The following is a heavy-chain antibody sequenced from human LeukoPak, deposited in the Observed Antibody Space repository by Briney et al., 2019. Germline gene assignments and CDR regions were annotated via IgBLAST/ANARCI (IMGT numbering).Heavy chain of an antibody. Sequence: ASVKVSCKASGYTFTSYYMHWVRQAPGQGLEWMGWINPNSGGTNYAQKLQGRVTMTTDTSTSTAYMELRSLRSDDTAVYYCAIAYCGGDCYSPFDYWGQGTLVTVSS. D-gene: IGHD2-21*02. J-gene: IGHJ4*02. CDR1: GYTFTSYY. CDR3: AIAYCGGDCYSPFDY. V-gene: IGHV1-2*02. CDR2: INPNSGGT.